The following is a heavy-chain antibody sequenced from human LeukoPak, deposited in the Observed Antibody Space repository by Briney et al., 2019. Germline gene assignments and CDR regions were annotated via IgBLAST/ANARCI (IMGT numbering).Heavy chain of an antibody. Sequence: PSDTLSLTCTVSGGSISSYYWRWIRQPPGKGLEWIGYIEYSGSTNYNRSLKSRVTISVDSSKTHFSLKLSSVTAADTAVYYCARHASFYDFWSGYYGEVFDPWGQGTLVTVSS. D-gene: IGHD3-3*01. CDR1: GGSISSYY. V-gene: IGHV4-59*08. CDR3: ARHASFYDFWSGYYGEVFDP. J-gene: IGHJ5*02. CDR2: IEYSGST.